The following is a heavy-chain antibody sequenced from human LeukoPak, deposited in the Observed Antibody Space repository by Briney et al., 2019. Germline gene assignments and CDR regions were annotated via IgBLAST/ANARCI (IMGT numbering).Heavy chain of an antibody. CDR1: GFSFSDYD. Sequence: GGSLRLSCSASGFSFSDYDMNWVRQAPGKVLDWLSAISGRSSHVYYGESVKGRFTISRDNAKNSLYLQLDSLGVEDTAVYYCGRAFPPLRTSSAGDLWGQGTLVTVSS. V-gene: IGHV3-21*01. J-gene: IGHJ1*01. D-gene: IGHD3-16*01. CDR3: GRAFPPLRTSSAGDL. CDR2: ISGRSSHV.